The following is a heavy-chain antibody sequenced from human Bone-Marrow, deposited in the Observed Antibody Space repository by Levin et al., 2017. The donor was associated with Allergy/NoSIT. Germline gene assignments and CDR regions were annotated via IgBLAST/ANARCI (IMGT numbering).Heavy chain of an antibody. CDR2: IYPPDSDT. CDR3: ARVDGNYYYYYMDV. J-gene: IGHJ6*03. CDR1: GYTFTNYW. V-gene: IGHV5-51*01. D-gene: IGHD1-14*01. Sequence: GESLKISCKASGYTFTNYWIGWVRQMPGKGLEWMGIIYPPDSDTKYSPSFQGQVTISADKSLSTAYLQWSSLKASDSAMYYCARVDGNYYYYYMDVWGKGTTVIVSS.